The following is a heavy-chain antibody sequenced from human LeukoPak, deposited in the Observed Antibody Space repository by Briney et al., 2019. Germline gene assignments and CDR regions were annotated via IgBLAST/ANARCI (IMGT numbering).Heavy chain of an antibody. Sequence: GESLKISCKGSGYSFISYWIGWVRQMPGKGLEWMGIIYPGDSDIRYSPSFQDQVTISADKSISTAYLQWSSLKASDTAIYYCARRNGYCSRSSCYAWFDPWGQGTLVTVSS. D-gene: IGHD2-2*01. CDR2: IYPGDSDI. CDR1: GYSFISYW. V-gene: IGHV5-51*01. CDR3: ARRNGYCSRSSCYAWFDP. J-gene: IGHJ5*02.